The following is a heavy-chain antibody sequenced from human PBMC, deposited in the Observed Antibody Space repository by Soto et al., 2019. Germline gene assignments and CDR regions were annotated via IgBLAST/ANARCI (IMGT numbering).Heavy chain of an antibody. CDR2: IDPSDSYT. D-gene: IGHD4-17*01. V-gene: IGHV5-10-1*01. CDR3: ASLPRIYGDYGFDWDWYFDL. CDR1: GYSFTSYW. Sequence: EVQLVQSGAEVKKPGESLRISCKGSGYSFTSYWISWVRQMPGKGLEWMGRIDPSDSYTNYSPSFQGHVTISADKSISTAFLQWSSLKASDTAMYYCASLPRIYGDYGFDWDWYFDLWGRGTLVTVSS. J-gene: IGHJ2*01.